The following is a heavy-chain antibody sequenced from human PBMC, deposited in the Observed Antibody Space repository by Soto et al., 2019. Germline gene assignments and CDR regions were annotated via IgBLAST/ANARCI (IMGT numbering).Heavy chain of an antibody. V-gene: IGHV4-39*02. J-gene: IGHJ6*02. D-gene: IGHD3-3*01. CDR1: GGSISSSSYY. Sequence: PSETLSLTCTVSGGSISSSSYYWGWIRQPPGKGLEWIGSICYSGSTYYNPPLKSRVTISVDTSKNQFSLKLSSVTAADTAEYYCARELRFLEWLSANYYYYGMDVWGQGTTVTVSS. CDR3: ARELRFLEWLSANYYYYGMDV. CDR2: ICYSGST.